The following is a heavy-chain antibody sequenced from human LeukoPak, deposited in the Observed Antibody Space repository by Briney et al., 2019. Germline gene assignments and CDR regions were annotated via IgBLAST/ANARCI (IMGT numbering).Heavy chain of an antibody. Sequence: PGGSLRLSCAASGFIFSHYGMNWVRQAPGKGLEWVSGITSRSTTYYADSVKGRFTISRDNSKNMVWLQINSPTAEDTATYYCAKDGNWARFEDWGQGILVTVSS. CDR1: GFIFSHYG. V-gene: IGHV3-23*01. J-gene: IGHJ4*02. CDR2: ITSRSTT. CDR3: AKDGNWARFED. D-gene: IGHD7-27*01.